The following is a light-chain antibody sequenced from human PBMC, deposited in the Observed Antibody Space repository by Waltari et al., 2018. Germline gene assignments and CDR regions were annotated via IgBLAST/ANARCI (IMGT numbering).Light chain of an antibody. CDR1: QSLPTN. CDR2: GAS. J-gene: IGKJ1*01. CDR3: QQYDAWPPTFT. V-gene: IGKV3-15*01. Sequence: EIVMTQSPATLSVSPGERATLSCRASQSLPTNVAWYQQKPGQAPRLVIFGASTRATGIPARFSGSGSGTEFTLTISSLQSEDYAVYYCQQYDAWPPTFTFGQGTRVEIK.